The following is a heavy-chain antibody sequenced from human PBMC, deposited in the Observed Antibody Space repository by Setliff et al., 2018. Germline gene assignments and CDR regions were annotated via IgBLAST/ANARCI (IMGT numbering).Heavy chain of an antibody. CDR3: ARAPRWGAGKALDY. J-gene: IGHJ4*02. D-gene: IGHD3-16*01. Sequence: ASVKVSCKASGYSLTDYAVTWVRQAPGQGLEWMGWISGYNGNTNYGQKFQGRVTTTADSSKNTVYMELKTLRFDDTAFYYCARAPRWGAGKALDYWGQGTLVTVSS. CDR2: ISGYNGNT. V-gene: IGHV1-18*01. CDR1: GYSLTDYA.